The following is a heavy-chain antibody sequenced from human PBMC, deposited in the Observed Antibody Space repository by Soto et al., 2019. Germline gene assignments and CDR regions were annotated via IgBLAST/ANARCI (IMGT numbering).Heavy chain of an antibody. CDR1: GFTFSSYA. J-gene: IGHJ6*02. CDR3: ERPYKGLGESRSMDV. CDR2: ISYDGSNK. D-gene: IGHD3-16*01. Sequence: PGGSLRLSCAASGFTFSSYAMHWVRQAPGKGLEWVAVISYDGSNKYYADSVKGRFTISRDNSKNTLYLQMNSLRAEDTAVYYCERPYKGLGESRSMDVWGQGTKVTVSS. V-gene: IGHV3-30-3*01.